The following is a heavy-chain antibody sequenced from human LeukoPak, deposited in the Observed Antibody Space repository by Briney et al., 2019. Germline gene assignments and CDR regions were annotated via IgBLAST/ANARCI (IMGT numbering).Heavy chain of an antibody. CDR3: ARPEWGYSGYEGYFDY. V-gene: IGHV5-51*01. D-gene: IGHD5-12*01. CDR2: IYPGDSGT. Sequence: GESLKISCKGSGYSFTSYWSGWVRQMPGKGLEWMGIIYPGDSGTRYSPSFQGQVTISADKSISTAYLQWSSLKASDTAMYYCARPEWGYSGYEGYFDYWGQGTLVTVSS. J-gene: IGHJ4*02. CDR1: GYSFTSYW.